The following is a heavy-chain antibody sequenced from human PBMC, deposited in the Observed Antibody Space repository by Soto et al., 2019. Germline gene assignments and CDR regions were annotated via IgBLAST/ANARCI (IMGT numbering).Heavy chain of an antibody. CDR2: ISYDGSNK. J-gene: IGHJ4*02. D-gene: IGHD2-15*01. Sequence: QVQLVESGGGVVQPGRSLRLSCAASGFTFSSYAMHWVRQAPGKGLEWVAVISYDGSNKYYADSVKGRFTISRDISKNTLYLQMNSLRADDKAVYYCARAGGLLLDYWGQGTLVTVSS. CDR3: ARAGGLLLDY. V-gene: IGHV3-30-3*01. CDR1: GFTFSSYA.